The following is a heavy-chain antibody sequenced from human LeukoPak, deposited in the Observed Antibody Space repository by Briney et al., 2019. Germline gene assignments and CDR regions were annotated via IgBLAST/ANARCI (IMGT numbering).Heavy chain of an antibody. D-gene: IGHD5-18*01. CDR3: ARDQAIAGSRWFDP. V-gene: IGHV4-39*07. CDR2: IYYSGST. J-gene: IGHJ5*02. CDR1: GGSISSSSYY. Sequence: SETLSLTCTVSGGSISSSSYYWGWIRQPPGKGLEWIGSIYYSGSTYYNPSLKSRVTISVDTSKNQFSLKLSSVTAADTAVYYCARDQAIAGSRWFDPWGQGTLVTVSS.